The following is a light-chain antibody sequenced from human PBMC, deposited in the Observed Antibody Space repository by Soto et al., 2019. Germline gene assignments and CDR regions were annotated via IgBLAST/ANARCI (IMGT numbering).Light chain of an antibody. J-gene: IGKJ4*01. Sequence: EIVLTQSPATLSLSPGERATLSCWASQSVSSYLAWYQQKPGQAPRLLIYDASNRATGVPARFSGSGSGTDFTLTISSLEPEDFALYYCQQRSNWPLTFGGGTKVEIQ. CDR1: QSVSSY. V-gene: IGKV3-11*01. CDR2: DAS. CDR3: QQRSNWPLT.